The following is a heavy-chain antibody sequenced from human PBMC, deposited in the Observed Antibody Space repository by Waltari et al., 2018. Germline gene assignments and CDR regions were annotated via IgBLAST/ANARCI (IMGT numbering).Heavy chain of an antibody. CDR1: GFTFSSYS. Sequence: EVQLVESGGGLVKPGGSLRLSCAASGFTFSSYSMNWVRQAPGKGLEWVSSVSSSSSYIYYADSVKGRFTISRDNAKNSLYLQMNSLRAEDTAVYYCARDSETAAAGRWSYWGQGTLVTVSS. D-gene: IGHD6-13*01. J-gene: IGHJ4*02. V-gene: IGHV3-21*01. CDR2: VSSSSSYI. CDR3: ARDSETAAAGRWSY.